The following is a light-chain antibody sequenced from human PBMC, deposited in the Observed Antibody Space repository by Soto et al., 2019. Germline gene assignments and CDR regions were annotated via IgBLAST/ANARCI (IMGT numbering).Light chain of an antibody. CDR1: SNDVGTFNL. CDR2: EVS. CDR3: SSYSGASASSASYV. V-gene: IGLV2-23*02. Sequence: QSALTQPASVSGSPGQSITISCTGTSNDVGTFNLVSWYQQHPGKAPKLLIFEVSNRPSGVSIRFSGSKSGDTASLTISGLQAEDEADYYCSSYSGASASSASYVFATGTKVTVL. J-gene: IGLJ1*01.